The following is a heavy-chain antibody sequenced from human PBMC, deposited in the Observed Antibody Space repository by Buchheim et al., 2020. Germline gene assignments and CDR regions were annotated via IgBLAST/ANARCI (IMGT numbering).Heavy chain of an antibody. D-gene: IGHD6-13*01. Sequence: EVQLVESGGGLVQPGGSLRLSCAASGSTFSSYWMSWVRQAPGKGLEWVANIKQDGSEKYYVDSVKGRFTISRDNAKNSLYLQMNSLRAEDTAVYYCAREPLAAAGPPSNWFDPWGQGTL. J-gene: IGHJ5*02. CDR1: GSTFSSYW. CDR2: IKQDGSEK. V-gene: IGHV3-7*01. CDR3: AREPLAAAGPPSNWFDP.